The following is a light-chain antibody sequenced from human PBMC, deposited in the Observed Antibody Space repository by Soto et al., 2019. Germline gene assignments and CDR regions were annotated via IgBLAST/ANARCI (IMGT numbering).Light chain of an antibody. CDR2: GAS. CDR1: QSVSRN. Sequence: EIVMTQSPATLSVSPGERATLFCRASQSVSRNLAWYQQKPGQAPRLLIYGASTRATGITARFSGSGSGTEFTLTISSLQSEDFAAYYCQQYNDWPTFGQGTKVEIK. J-gene: IGKJ1*01. CDR3: QQYNDWPT. V-gene: IGKV3-15*01.